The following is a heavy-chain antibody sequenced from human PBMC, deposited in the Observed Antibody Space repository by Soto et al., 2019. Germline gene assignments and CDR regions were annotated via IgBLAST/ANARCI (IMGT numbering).Heavy chain of an antibody. J-gene: IGHJ6*03. CDR1: GYTFTSYD. CDR2: MNPNSGNT. D-gene: IGHD2-8*01. V-gene: IGHV1-8*01. CDR3: ARGTKSHYYYYYYMDV. Sequence: ASVKVSCKASGYTFTSYDINWVRQATGQGLEWMGWMNPNSGNTGYAQKFQGRVTMTRNTSISTAYMELSSLRSEDTAVYCCARGTKSHYYYYYYMDVWGKGTTVTVPS.